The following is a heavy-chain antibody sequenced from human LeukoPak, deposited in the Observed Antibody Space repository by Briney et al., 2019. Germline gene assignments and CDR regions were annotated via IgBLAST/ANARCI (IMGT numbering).Heavy chain of an antibody. CDR2: ISSSSSYI. CDR3: ARELLTYSNHKLGHYMDV. CDR1: GFTFSSYS. Sequence: GGSLRLSCAASGFTFSSYSMNWVRQAPGKGLEWVSSISSSSSYIYYADSVKGRFTISRENAKNSLYLQMNSLRAEDTAVYYCARELLTYSNHKLGHYMDVWGKGTTVTVSS. J-gene: IGHJ6*03. D-gene: IGHD4-11*01. V-gene: IGHV3-21*01.